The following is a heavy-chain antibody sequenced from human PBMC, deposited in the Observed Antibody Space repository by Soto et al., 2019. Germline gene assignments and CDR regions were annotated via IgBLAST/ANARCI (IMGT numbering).Heavy chain of an antibody. Sequence: GASVKVSCKTSGFSFTSSAIQWVRQARGQRLEWIGWINAGSDNTNYAQKFQDRVTITRDTSASTAYMELSSLRSEDTAVYYCARSIVVVTALDYWGQGTLVTVSS. CDR2: INAGSDNT. D-gene: IGHD2-21*02. V-gene: IGHV1-3*01. CDR3: ARSIVVVTALDY. J-gene: IGHJ4*02. CDR1: GFSFTSSA.